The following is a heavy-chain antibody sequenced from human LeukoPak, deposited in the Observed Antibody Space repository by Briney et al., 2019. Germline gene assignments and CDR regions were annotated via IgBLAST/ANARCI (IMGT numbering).Heavy chain of an antibody. D-gene: IGHD3-16*02. J-gene: IGHJ4*02. Sequence: GGSLRLSCAASGFTFSSYEMNWVRQAPGKGLVWVSRINSDGSSTSYADSVKGRFTISRDNAKNTLYLQMNSLRAEDTAVYYCASLGELSMYDYWGQGTLVTVSS. CDR3: ASLGELSMYDY. CDR2: INSDGSST. CDR1: GFTFSSYE. V-gene: IGHV3-74*01.